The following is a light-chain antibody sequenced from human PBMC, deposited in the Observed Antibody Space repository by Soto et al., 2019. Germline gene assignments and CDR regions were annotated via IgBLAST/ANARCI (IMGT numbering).Light chain of an antibody. CDR3: CSYAGSYSYA. J-gene: IGLJ1*01. V-gene: IGLV2-11*01. CDR2: DVN. CDR1: SSDVGGFNS. Sequence: QSVLTQPRSVSGSPGQSLTISCTGTSSDVGGFNSVSWYQQHPGKAPKLMIYDVNKRPSGVPDRFSGSKSGSTASLTISGLQAEDEADYYCCSYAGSYSYAFATGTKLTVL.